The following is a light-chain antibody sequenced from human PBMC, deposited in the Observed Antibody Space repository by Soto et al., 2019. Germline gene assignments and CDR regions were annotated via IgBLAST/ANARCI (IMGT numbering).Light chain of an antibody. CDR2: KAS. CDR1: QSISSW. Sequence: DIQMTQSPSTLSASVGDRVTITCRASQSISSWLAWYQQKPGKAPKLLIYKASSLESGVPSRFSGSGSGTEFTLTISSXQPDDFATYYCQQYNSYSTWTFGQGTKV. V-gene: IGKV1-5*03. CDR3: QQYNSYSTWT. J-gene: IGKJ1*01.